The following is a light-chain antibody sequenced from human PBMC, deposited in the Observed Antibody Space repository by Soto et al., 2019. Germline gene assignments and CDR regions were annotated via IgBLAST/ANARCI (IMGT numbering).Light chain of an antibody. J-gene: IGLJ2*01. CDR1: SSDVGGYKY. CDR3: SSYTSSSTVL. Sequence: QSALTQPASVSGSPGQSITISCIGTSSDVGGYKYVSWYQQHPGKAPKVMIYEVNNRPSGVSNRFSGSKSGNTASLTISGLQADDESDYYCSSYTSSSTVLFGGGTKLTVL. V-gene: IGLV2-14*01. CDR2: EVN.